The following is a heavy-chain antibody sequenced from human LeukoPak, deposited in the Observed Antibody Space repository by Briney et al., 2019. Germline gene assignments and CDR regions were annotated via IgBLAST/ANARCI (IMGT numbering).Heavy chain of an antibody. CDR3: AELGITMIGGV. D-gene: IGHD3-10*02. V-gene: IGHV3-43D*03. CDR2: ISWDGSDT. J-gene: IGHJ6*04. Sequence: GGSLRLSCAASGFTFDDYAMHWVRQAPGKGLEWVSLISWDGSDTYYADSVKGRFTISRDNIKTSLYLQMNSLRAEDTAVYYCAELGITMIGGVWGKGTTVTISS. CDR1: GFTFDDYA.